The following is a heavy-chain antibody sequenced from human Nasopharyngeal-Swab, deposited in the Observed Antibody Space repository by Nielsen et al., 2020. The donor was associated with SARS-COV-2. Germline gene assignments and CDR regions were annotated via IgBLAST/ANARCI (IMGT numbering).Heavy chain of an antibody. CDR1: GGSISNYY. V-gene: IGHV4-59*01. D-gene: IGHD6-6*01. Sequence: GSLRLSCAVSGGSISNYYWSWIRQPPGKGLEWIGYISFSGSTNYRPSLKSRVTISVDTSNNQFSLKLNSVNAADTAVYYCVRLYTSSSYWYFEPWGRGTPVTISS. J-gene: IGHJ2*01. CDR2: ISFSGST. CDR3: VRLYTSSSYWYFEP.